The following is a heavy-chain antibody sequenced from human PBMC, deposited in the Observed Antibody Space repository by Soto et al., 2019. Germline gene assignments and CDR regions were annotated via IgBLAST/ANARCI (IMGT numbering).Heavy chain of an antibody. CDR3: AHRPRGCNTTSCYAAFDI. CDR2: IYWDDDK. J-gene: IGHJ3*02. Sequence: SGPTLVNPTQTLTLTCTFSGFSLSTSGVGVGWIRQPPGKALEWLALIYWDDDKRYSPSLKSRLTITKDTSKNQVVLTMTNVDPVDTATYYCAHRPRGCNTTSCYAAFDIWGQGTMVTVSS. V-gene: IGHV2-5*02. CDR1: GFSLSTSGVG. D-gene: IGHD2-2*01.